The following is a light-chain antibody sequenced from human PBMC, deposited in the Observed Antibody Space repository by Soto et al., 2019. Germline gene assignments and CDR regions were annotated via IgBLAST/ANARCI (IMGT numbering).Light chain of an antibody. J-gene: IGLJ3*02. CDR1: RSNIGKNS. V-gene: IGLV1-47*01. Sequence: QSVLTQPPSASGTPGQRVTISCSGSRSNIGKNSVYWFQQFPGTTPKLLIFNQSRRPSVVPERFSSSRSGTSASLALSGLAFDDEADYYCAVWDDTLHGWEFSGGTKLTV. CDR2: NQS. CDR3: AVWDDTLHGWE.